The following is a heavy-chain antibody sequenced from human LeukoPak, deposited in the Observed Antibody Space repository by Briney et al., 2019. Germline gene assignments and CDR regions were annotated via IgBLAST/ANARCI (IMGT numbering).Heavy chain of an antibody. V-gene: IGHV3-7*01. CDR3: AREVLEGVVAPAAMGY. Sequence: GGSLRLSCAASGFRFSSYWMSWVRQAPGKGLEWVANIKQDGGEKYYVDSVKGRFTISRDNAKNSLYLQMNSLRADDTAVYYCAREVLEGVVAPAAMGYWGQGTLVTVSS. D-gene: IGHD2-2*01. J-gene: IGHJ4*02. CDR2: IKQDGGEK. CDR1: GFRFSSYW.